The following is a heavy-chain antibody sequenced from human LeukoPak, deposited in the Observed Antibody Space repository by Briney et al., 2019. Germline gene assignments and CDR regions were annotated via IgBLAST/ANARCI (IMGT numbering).Heavy chain of an antibody. CDR2: ISAYNGNT. J-gene: IGHJ4*02. Sequence: ASVKVSCKASGYTFTSYGISWVRQAPGQGLEWMGWISAYNGNTNYAQKLQGRVTMTTDTSTSTAYMELSSLRSEDTAVYYCAREVVGYGGYSASPFDYWGQGTLVTVSS. V-gene: IGHV1-18*01. CDR3: AREVVGYGGYSASPFDY. D-gene: IGHD5-12*01. CDR1: GYTFTSYG.